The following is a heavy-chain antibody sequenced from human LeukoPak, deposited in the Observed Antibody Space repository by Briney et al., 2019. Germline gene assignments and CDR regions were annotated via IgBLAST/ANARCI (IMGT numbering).Heavy chain of an antibody. CDR2: IYYSGTT. V-gene: IGHV4-39*01. CDR1: GGSVSRSNYY. CDR3: AGQGGYNWFDP. Sequence: SETLSLTCTVSGGSVSRSNYYWGWIRQPPGKGLEWIGSIYYSGTTYYNPSLKSRVTISVETSKNQFSLRLSSVTAADTAVYYCAGQGGYNWFDPWGQGTLVPVSS. J-gene: IGHJ5*02.